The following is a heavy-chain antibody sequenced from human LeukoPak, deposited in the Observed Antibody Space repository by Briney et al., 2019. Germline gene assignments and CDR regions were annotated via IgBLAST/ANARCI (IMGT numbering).Heavy chain of an antibody. D-gene: IGHD4-11*01. J-gene: IGHJ5*02. CDR2: IYYSGST. V-gene: IGHV4-34*09. CDR3: ARDGDPTVTTRWFDP. CDR1: GGSFSGYY. Sequence: SETLSLTCAVYGGSFSGYYWSWIRQPPGKGLEWIGYIYYSGSTYYNPSLKSRVTISVDTSKNQFSLKLSSVTAADTAVYYCARDGDPTVTTRWFDPWGQGTLVTVSS.